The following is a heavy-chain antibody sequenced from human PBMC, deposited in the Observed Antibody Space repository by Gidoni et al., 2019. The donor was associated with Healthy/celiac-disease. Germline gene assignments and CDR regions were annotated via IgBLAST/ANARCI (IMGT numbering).Heavy chain of an antibody. V-gene: IGHV3-73*02. CDR3: TRRAVTGN. D-gene: IGHD4-17*01. Sequence: EVQLVESGGGLVQPGGSLKLSCAASGFTFSGSAMHWGRQASGKGLEWVGRIRSKANSYATAYAASVKGRFTISRDDSKNTAYLQMNSLKTEDTAVYYCTRRAVTGNWGQGTLVTVSS. J-gene: IGHJ4*02. CDR1: GFTFSGSA. CDR2: IRSKANSYAT.